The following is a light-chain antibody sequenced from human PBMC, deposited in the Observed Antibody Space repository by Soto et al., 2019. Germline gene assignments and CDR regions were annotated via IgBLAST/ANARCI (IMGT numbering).Light chain of an antibody. CDR2: GAS. V-gene: IGKV3-15*01. Sequence: EIVMTQSPDTLSVSPGESATLSCRASQSVSSNLAWYQQKPGQAPRLPIYGASSRATGIPVRFSGSGSGTEFTLTISSLQSEDFAVYYCQQYNNWPLTFGQGTRLEIK. CDR1: QSVSSN. J-gene: IGKJ5*01. CDR3: QQYNNWPLT.